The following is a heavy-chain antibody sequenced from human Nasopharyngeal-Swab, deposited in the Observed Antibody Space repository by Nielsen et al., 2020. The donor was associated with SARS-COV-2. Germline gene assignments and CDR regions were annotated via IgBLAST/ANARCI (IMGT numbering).Heavy chain of an antibody. J-gene: IGHJ3*02. CDR3: ARDGYSSSWYAFDI. Sequence: GGSLRLSCAGSGFTFSSYSMNWVRQAPGKGLEWVSYISSSSSTIYYADSVKGRFTISRDNAKNSLYLQMNSLRDEDTAVYYCARDGYSSSWYAFDIWGQGTMVTVSS. D-gene: IGHD6-6*01. CDR2: ISSSSSTI. V-gene: IGHV3-48*02. CDR1: GFTFSSYS.